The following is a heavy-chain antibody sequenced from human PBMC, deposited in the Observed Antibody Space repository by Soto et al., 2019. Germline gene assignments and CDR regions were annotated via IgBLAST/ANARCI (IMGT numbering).Heavy chain of an antibody. CDR3: ARSAIVVLPAHHLPYCYDGMDV. J-gene: IGHJ6*01. V-gene: IGHV1-18*01. CDR2: ISAYNGNT. Sequence: QVQLVQSGAEVKKPGASVKVSCKASGYTFTSYGISWVRQAPGQGLEWMGWISAYNGNTNYAQKLQGRVTMTTDTTTSTAYMELMSLRSYDTTVYYCARSAIVVLPAHHLPYCYDGMDVWGQGTTVTVPS. CDR1: GYTFTSYG. D-gene: IGHD2-2*01.